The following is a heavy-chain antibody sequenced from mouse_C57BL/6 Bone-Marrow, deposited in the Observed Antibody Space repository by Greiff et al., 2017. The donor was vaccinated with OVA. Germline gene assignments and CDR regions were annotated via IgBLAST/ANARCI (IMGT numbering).Heavy chain of an antibody. CDR1: GFTFSDFY. V-gene: IGHV7-1*01. Sequence: EVMLVESGGGLVQSERSLRLSCATSGFTFSDFYMEWVRQAPGKGLEWIAASRNKANDYTTEYSASVKGRFIVSRDTSQSILYLQMNALRAEDTAIYYCARDYYGSRTGFAYWGQGTLVTVSA. D-gene: IGHD1-1*01. J-gene: IGHJ3*01. CDR3: ARDYYGSRTGFAY. CDR2: SRNKANDYTT.